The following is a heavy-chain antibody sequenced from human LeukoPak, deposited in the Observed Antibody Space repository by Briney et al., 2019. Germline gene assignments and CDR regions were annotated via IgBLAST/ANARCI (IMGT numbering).Heavy chain of an antibody. J-gene: IGHJ4*02. D-gene: IGHD3-9*01. CDR1: GFTFSSHA. CDR3: AKLGDILTGYPYYFDC. V-gene: IGHV3-23*01. CDR2: ISGSGGST. Sequence: PGGSLRLSCAASGFTFSSHAMSWVRQAPGKGLEWVSAISGSGGSTYYADSVKGRFTISGDNSKNTLYLQMNSLRAEDTAVYYCAKLGDILTGYPYYFDCWGQGTLVTVSS.